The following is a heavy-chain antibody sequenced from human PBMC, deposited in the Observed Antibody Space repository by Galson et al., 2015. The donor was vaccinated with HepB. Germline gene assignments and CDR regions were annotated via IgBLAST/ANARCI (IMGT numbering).Heavy chain of an antibody. CDR2: IGSDGSTR. J-gene: IGHJ4*02. Sequence: HWVRQAPGKGLEWVAFIGSDGSTRSCADSVKGRFTISRDRSKNTLYVQMDSLRAEDTAVYYCATGADYCFVNWGQGTLVTVSS. V-gene: IGHV3-30*02. CDR3: ATGADYCFVN.